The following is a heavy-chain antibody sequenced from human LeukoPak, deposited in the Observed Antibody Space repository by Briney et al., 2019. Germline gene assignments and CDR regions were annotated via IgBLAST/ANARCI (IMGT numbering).Heavy chain of an antibody. J-gene: IGHJ6*03. D-gene: IGHD6-19*01. V-gene: IGHV4-30-2*01. Sequence: SETLSLTCTVSGGSISSGGYYWGWIRQPPGKGLEWIGYIYHSGSTYYNPSLKSRVTISVDRSKNQFSLKLSAVTAADTAVYYCARDRQAVAGNYYMDVWGKGTTVAVSS. CDR3: ARDRQAVAGNYYMDV. CDR2: IYHSGST. CDR1: GGSISSGGYY.